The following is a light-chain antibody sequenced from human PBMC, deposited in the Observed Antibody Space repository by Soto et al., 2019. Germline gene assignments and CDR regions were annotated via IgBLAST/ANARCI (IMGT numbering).Light chain of an antibody. V-gene: IGKV1-39*01. CDR2: AAS. Sequence: GDRVTIPCRASQSISSYLNWYQQKPGKAPKLLIYAASSLQSGVPSRFSGSGSGTDFTLTISSLQPEDFATYYCQQSYSTRITFGQGTRWRL. CDR3: QQSYSTRIT. CDR1: QSISSY. J-gene: IGKJ5*01.